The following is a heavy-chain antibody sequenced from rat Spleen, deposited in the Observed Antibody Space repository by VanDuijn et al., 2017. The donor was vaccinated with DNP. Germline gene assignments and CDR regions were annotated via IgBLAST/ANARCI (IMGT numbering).Heavy chain of an antibody. V-gene: IGHV5-31*01. D-gene: IGHD1-12*02. CDR2: ITSSCGST. Sequence: EVQLVESGGDLVQPGRSLKLSCVASGFTFNNYWMTWIRQVPGKGLEWVASITSSCGSTYYPDSVKGRFTISRDNAKNTLYLQMNSLRSEDTATYYCARAHYYDGSYYSLGWGQGVMVAVSS. J-gene: IGHJ2*01. CDR3: ARAHYYDGSYYSLG. CDR1: GFTFNNYW.